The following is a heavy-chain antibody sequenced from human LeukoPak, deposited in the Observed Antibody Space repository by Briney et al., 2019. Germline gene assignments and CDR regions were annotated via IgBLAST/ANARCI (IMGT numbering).Heavy chain of an antibody. V-gene: IGHV1-24*01. CDR2: FDPEDGET. D-gene: IGHD5-18*01. CDR1: GYTLTELS. J-gene: IGHJ4*02. CDR3: ARPYSRYTAMAPFDY. Sequence: ASVKVSCKVSGYTLTELSMHWVRQAPGKGLEWMGGFDPEDGETIYAQKFQGRVTMTRDTSTSTVYMELSSLRSEDTAVYYCARPYSRYTAMAPFDYWGQGTLVTVSS.